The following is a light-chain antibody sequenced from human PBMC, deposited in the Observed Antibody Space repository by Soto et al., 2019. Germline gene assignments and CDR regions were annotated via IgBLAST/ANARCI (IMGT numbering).Light chain of an antibody. CDR2: DVS. CDR3: SSYTSSSIV. Sequence: QSVLTQPASVSGSPGQSITISGTGTSSDVGGYNYVSWYQQHPGKAPKLMIYDVSNRPSGVSNRFSGSKSGNTASLTISGLQAEDEADYYCSSYTSSSIVFGGGTKLTVL. J-gene: IGLJ2*01. V-gene: IGLV2-14*01. CDR1: SSDVGGYNY.